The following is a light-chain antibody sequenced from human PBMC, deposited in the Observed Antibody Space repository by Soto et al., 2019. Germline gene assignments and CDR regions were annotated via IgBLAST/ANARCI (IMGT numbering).Light chain of an antibody. V-gene: IGKV3-20*01. CDR2: GAS. CDR3: QQYGSSPPIT. J-gene: IGKJ5*01. Sequence: EIVLTQSPGTLSLSPGERPTLPCRAIQSVSSTYLAWYQQKPGQAPRPLIYGASSRATGIPDRLSGSGSGTDFTLTISRLEPEDFAVYYCQQYGSSPPITFGQGTRLEIK. CDR1: QSVSSTY.